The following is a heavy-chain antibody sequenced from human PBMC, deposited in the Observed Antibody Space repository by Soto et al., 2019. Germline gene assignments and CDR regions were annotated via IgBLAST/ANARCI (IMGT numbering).Heavy chain of an antibody. CDR3: AREYSSSPEAFDL. J-gene: IGHJ4*02. D-gene: IGHD6-6*01. CDR1: GGSVNSDYYY. CDR2: IYYSGRT. V-gene: IGHV4-61*01. Sequence: SETLSLTCTVSGGSVNSDYYYWTWIRQPPGKGLEWIGYIYYSGRTNYNPSLKSRVTISVDASRNQFSLKLSSVTAADTAVFYCAREYSSSPEAFDLWGQGTLVTVSS.